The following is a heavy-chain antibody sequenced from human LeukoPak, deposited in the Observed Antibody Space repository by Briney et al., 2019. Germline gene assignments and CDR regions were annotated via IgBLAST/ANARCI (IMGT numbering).Heavy chain of an antibody. CDR3: ARGTVGDYDFWSGYYIPYYYGMDV. V-gene: IGHV4-59*01. J-gene: IGHJ6*02. CDR1: GGSISSYY. CDR2: IYYSGST. Sequence: SETLSLTCTVAGGSISSYYWSWIRQPPGKGLEWIGYIYYSGSTNYNPSLKSRVTISVDTSKNQFSLKLSSVTAADTAVYYCARGTVGDYDFWSGYYIPYYYGMDVWGQGTTVTVSS. D-gene: IGHD3-3*01.